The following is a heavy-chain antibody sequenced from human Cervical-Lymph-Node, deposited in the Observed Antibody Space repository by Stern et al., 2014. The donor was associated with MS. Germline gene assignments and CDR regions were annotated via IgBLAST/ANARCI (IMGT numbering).Heavy chain of an antibody. CDR1: GFTFSSYG. V-gene: IGHV3-33*01. J-gene: IGHJ4*02. CDR2: IWYDGSNK. CDR3: AREGYDSSGYYYYFDY. Sequence: VQLVESGGGVVQPGRSLRLSCAASGFTFSSYGMHWVRQAPGQGLEWVAVIWYDGSNKYYADSVKGRFTISRDTSKNTLYLQMNSLRAEDTAVYYCAREGYDSSGYYYYFDYWGQGTLVTVSS. D-gene: IGHD3-22*01.